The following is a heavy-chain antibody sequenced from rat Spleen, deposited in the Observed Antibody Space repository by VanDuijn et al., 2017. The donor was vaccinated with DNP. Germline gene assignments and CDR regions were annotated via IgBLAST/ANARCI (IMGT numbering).Heavy chain of an antibody. CDR2: ISNGGGST. V-gene: IGHV5-31*01. D-gene: IGHD1-11*01. CDR3: ARDAGGPFDY. J-gene: IGHJ2*01. Sequence: EVQLVESGGDLVQPGGSLKLSCIASGFTFNNYYMTWIRQVPGTGLEWVASISNGGGSTYYPDSVKGRFTISSDNAKNTLQLQMNNLRSEDTATYYCARDAGGPFDYWGQGVMVTVSS. CDR1: GFTFNNYY.